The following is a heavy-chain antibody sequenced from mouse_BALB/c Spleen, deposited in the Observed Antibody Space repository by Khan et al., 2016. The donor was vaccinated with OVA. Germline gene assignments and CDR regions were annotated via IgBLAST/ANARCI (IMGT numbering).Heavy chain of an antibody. CDR1: GYSITSEYA. J-gene: IGHJ3*01. Sequence: EVQLQESGPGLVKPSQSLSLTCTVTGYSITSEYAWNWIRQFPGNKLEWMGYINYSGNTRSNPSLKSRTSINRDTSKNQFFLQLNSVTTEDTATYYCARKDYYDYDPFPYWGQGTLVTVSA. V-gene: IGHV3-2*02. CDR2: INYSGNT. CDR3: ARKDYYDYDPFPY. D-gene: IGHD2-4*01.